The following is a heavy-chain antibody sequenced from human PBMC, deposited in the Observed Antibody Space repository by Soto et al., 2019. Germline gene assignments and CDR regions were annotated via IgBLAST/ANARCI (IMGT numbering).Heavy chain of an antibody. Sequence: PSETLSLTCTVSGGSISSGGYYWSWIRQHPGKGLEWFGYIYYSGSTYYNPSLKSRVTISVDTSKNQFSLKLSSVTAADTAVYYCARAPRLVDTAMVYFDYWGQGTLVTVSS. V-gene: IGHV4-31*03. CDR2: IYYSGST. J-gene: IGHJ4*02. CDR1: GGSISSGGYY. CDR3: ARAPRLVDTAMVYFDY. D-gene: IGHD5-18*01.